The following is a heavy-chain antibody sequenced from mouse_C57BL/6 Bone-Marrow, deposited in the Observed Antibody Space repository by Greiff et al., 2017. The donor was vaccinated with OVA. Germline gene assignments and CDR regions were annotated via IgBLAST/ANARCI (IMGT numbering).Heavy chain of an antibody. Sequence: VQLQQPGAELVKPGASVKLSCTASGFNIKDDYMHWVKQRPEQGLEWIGWIDPENGDTEYASKFQGKATITADTSSNTAYLQLSSLTSEDTAVYYCTTQGGFITTVAGDYWGQGTTLTVSS. V-gene: IGHV14-4*01. CDR3: TTQGGFITTVAGDY. J-gene: IGHJ2*01. D-gene: IGHD1-1*01. CDR2: IDPENGDT. CDR1: GFNIKDDY.